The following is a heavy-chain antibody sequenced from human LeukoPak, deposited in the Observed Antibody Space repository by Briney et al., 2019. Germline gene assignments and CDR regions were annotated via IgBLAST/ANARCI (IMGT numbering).Heavy chain of an antibody. D-gene: IGHD4-17*01. J-gene: IGHJ4*02. CDR1: GFTLSSYA. V-gene: IGHV3-23*01. CDR3: AKAQDGDYVSTIFDY. Sequence: GGSLRLSCAASGFTLSSYAMCWVRQDPGTGLDWVSAISGSGGRTYHAASVKGRFTTSRNNSKNTLYLQMNRLRAEDTAVYYCAKAQDGDYVSTIFDYWGQGTLVTVSS. CDR2: ISGSGGRT.